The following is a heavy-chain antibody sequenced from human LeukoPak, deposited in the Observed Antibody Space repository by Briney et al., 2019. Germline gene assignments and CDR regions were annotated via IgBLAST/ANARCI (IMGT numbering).Heavy chain of an antibody. CDR3: ARDRPGQQLVPNWFDP. CDR2: VDAGSDNR. J-gene: IGHJ5*02. D-gene: IGHD6-13*01. CDR1: GYRFTSYS. V-gene: IGHV1-3*01. Sequence: ASVKVSCKASGYRFTSYSIHWVRQAPGQRLEWMGSVDAGSDNRKYSQKFQGRVTITSDTSASTAYMELSSLRSEDTAVYYCARDRPGQQLVPNWFDPWGQGTLVTVSS.